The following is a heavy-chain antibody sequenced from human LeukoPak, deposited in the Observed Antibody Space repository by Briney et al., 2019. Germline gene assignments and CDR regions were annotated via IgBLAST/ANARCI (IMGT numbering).Heavy chain of an antibody. J-gene: IGHJ4*02. CDR2: ISASGGVT. CDR3: ATHDSSAYYFYDY. D-gene: IGHD3-22*01. V-gene: IGHV3-23*01. CDR1: GFTFSNYD. Sequence: PGGSLRLSCAASGFTFSNYDMSWVRQAPGKGLEWVSAISASGGVTYYADSVKGRFTISRDNSKNTLYLQMNSLRAEDTAVYYCATHDSSAYYFYDYWGQGTLVTVSS.